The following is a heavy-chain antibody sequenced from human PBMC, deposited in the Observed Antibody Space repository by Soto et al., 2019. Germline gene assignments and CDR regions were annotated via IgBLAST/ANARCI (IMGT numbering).Heavy chain of an antibody. J-gene: IGHJ4*02. CDR3: ARETKGYCSGGSCYSGDY. CDR1: GGTFSSYT. Sequence: QVQLVQSGAEVKKPGSSVKVSCKASGGTFSSYTIIWVRQAPGQGLEWMGRIIPILGIANYAQKFQGRVTITADKSTSTAYMELSSLRSEDTAVYYCARETKGYCSGGSCYSGDYWGQGTLVTVSS. D-gene: IGHD2-15*01. CDR2: IIPILGIA. V-gene: IGHV1-69*08.